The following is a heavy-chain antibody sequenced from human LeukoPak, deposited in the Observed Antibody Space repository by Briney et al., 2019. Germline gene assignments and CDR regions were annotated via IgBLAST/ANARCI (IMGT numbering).Heavy chain of an antibody. J-gene: IGHJ3*02. CDR2: IYYSGST. D-gene: IGHD3-3*01. Sequence: PSETLSLTCTVSGGSISSSSYYWGWIRQPPGKGLEWIGSIYYSGSTYYNPSLKSRVTISVDTSKNQFSLKLSSVTAADTAVYYCARGGRFLEWSNLRAFDIWGQGTMVTVSS. CDR1: GGSISSSSYY. CDR3: ARGGRFLEWSNLRAFDI. V-gene: IGHV4-39*07.